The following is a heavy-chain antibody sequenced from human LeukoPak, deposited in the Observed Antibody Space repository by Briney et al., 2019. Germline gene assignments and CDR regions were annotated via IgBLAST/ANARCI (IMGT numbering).Heavy chain of an antibody. D-gene: IGHD3-22*01. CDR1: GFTFSTYG. Sequence: GGSLRLSCAASGFTFSTYGMHWVRQAPGKGLEWVAVIWYDGSNTYYADSVKGRFTISRDNSKNTLYLQMNSLRAEDTAMYYCARGAYYYDTSGPAGYWGQGTLVTVSS. J-gene: IGHJ4*02. CDR3: ARGAYYYDTSGPAGY. V-gene: IGHV3-33*01. CDR2: IWYDGSNT.